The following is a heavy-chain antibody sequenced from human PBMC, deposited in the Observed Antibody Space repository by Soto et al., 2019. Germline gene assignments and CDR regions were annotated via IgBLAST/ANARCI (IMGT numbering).Heavy chain of an antibody. D-gene: IGHD1-26*01. CDR2: IIPIFGTA. V-gene: IGHV1-69*13. Sequence: ASVKVSCKASGGTFSSYAISWVRQAPGQGLEWMGGIIPIFGTANYAQKFQGRVTITADESTSTAYMELSSLRSEDTAVYYCARDLGSYYDSDIWGQGTMVTVSS. J-gene: IGHJ3*02. CDR3: ARDLGSYYDSDI. CDR1: GGTFSSYA.